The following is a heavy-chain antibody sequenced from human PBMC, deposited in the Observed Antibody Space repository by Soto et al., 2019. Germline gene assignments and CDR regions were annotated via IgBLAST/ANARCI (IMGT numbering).Heavy chain of an antibody. CDR2: IYYSGST. V-gene: IGHV4-59*08. J-gene: IGHJ4*02. Sequence: QVQLQESGPGLVKPSETLSLTCTVSGGSISSYYWSWIRQPPGKGLEWIGYIYYSGSTNHNPSLKSRVTISVATSKNPCALKLNSMTAADTAVYYCARHNYGSGSTYFDYWGQGTLVTVSS. CDR1: GGSISSYY. D-gene: IGHD3-10*01. CDR3: ARHNYGSGSTYFDY.